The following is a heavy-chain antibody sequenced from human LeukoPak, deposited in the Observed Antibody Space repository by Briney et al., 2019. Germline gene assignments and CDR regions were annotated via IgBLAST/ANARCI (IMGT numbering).Heavy chain of an antibody. CDR2: IYNAGST. Sequence: PGGSLRLSCAASGFTVDSFYMSWVRQAPGKGLEWVSVIYNAGSTYYADSAKGRFTISRDNSKNTLYLQMNSLRAEDTAVYYCARFPRIVGGTRGFDYWGQGTLVTVSS. J-gene: IGHJ4*02. CDR3: ARFPRIVGGTRGFDY. D-gene: IGHD1-26*01. CDR1: GFTVDSFY. V-gene: IGHV3-53*01.